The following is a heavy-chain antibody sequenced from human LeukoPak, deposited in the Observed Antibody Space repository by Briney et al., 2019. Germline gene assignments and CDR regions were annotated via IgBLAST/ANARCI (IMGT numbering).Heavy chain of an antibody. J-gene: IGHJ4*02. D-gene: IGHD1/OR15-1a*01. CDR2: VTGTGSST. CDR1: GFTFSSYA. V-gene: IGHV3-23*01. CDR3: AKGGTADLAYIDY. Sequence: GGSLRLSCAASGFTFSSYAMTWVRKAPGKGLKWVSIVTGTGSSTNYADSVRGRFTISRDNSKNTLYLQMNSLRAEDTATYYCAKGGTADLAYIDYWGQGALVTVSS.